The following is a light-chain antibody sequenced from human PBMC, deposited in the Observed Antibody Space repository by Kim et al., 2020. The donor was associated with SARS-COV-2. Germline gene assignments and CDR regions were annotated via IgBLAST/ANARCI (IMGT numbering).Light chain of an antibody. V-gene: IGKV1-27*01. CDR1: QGISNY. Sequence: ACVGDKVTITCRASQGISNYLAWYQQKPGKLPNLLSYAASTLQSGDPTRFSGSGSGTDFTLTSSRRQPEDVATYYCQKYNSAPWTFGQGNKVDSK. J-gene: IGKJ1*01. CDR2: AAS. CDR3: QKYNSAPWT.